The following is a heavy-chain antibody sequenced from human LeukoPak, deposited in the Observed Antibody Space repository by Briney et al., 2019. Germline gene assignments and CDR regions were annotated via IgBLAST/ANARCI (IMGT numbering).Heavy chain of an antibody. V-gene: IGHV3-23*01. D-gene: IGHD5-12*01. Sequence: GGSLRLSREASGFIFSNYAMSWVRQAPGKGLEWVSVFGGTVDDTYYADSVKGRFTISRGNSRNTLYLQMSSLRVEDTAVYYCAKDSVSFNGIYDPFDIWGQGTMVTVSS. CDR2: FGGTVDDT. J-gene: IGHJ3*02. CDR1: GFIFSNYA. CDR3: AKDSVSFNGIYDPFDI.